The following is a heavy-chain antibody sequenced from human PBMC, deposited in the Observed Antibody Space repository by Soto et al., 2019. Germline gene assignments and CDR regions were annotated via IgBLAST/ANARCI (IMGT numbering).Heavy chain of an antibody. J-gene: IGHJ4*02. CDR2: ISYSGST. Sequence: PSETLSLTCTVSGGSISSGGYYWSWIRQHPGTGLEWIGHISYSGSTYYNPSLKSRVTISVDTSKNQFSLKLSSVTAADTAVYYCAGGPTWYYYAAGGQGTLVTVSS. D-gene: IGHD3-10*01. CDR3: AGGPTWYYYAA. V-gene: IGHV4-31*03. CDR1: GGSISSGGYY.